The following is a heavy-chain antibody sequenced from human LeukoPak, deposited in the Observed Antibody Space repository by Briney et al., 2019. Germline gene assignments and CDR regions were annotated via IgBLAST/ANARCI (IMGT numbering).Heavy chain of an antibody. J-gene: IGHJ2*01. CDR1: GYTFTSYY. CDR2: INPGVGST. CDR3: VRSDHFEVAAARDWYFDL. D-gene: IGHD2-15*01. V-gene: IGHV1-46*01. Sequence: ASVKVSCKASGYTFTSYYMHWVRQAPGQGLEWMGIINPGVGSTSYAQKFQGRVSMTRDMSTSTVYMELSSLRSEDTAVYYCVRSDHFEVAAARDWYFDLWGRGTLVTVSS.